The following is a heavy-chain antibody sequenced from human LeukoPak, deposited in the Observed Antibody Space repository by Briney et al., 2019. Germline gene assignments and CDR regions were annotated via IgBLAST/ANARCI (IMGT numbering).Heavy chain of an antibody. CDR2: IFYSGST. Sequence: PSETLSLTCTVSGGSISSDYWSWIRQPPGKGLEWIGYIFYSGSTNYNPSLKSRVTISVDTSKNQFSLKLSSVTAADTAMYYCARSYYYDNSGYPYYYYMDVWGKGTTVTVSS. CDR1: GGSISSDY. J-gene: IGHJ6*03. CDR3: ARSYYYDNSGYPYYYYMDV. D-gene: IGHD3-22*01. V-gene: IGHV4-59*08.